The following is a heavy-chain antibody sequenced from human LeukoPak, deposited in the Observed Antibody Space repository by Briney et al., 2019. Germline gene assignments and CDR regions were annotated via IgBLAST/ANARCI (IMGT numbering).Heavy chain of an antibody. Sequence: GGSLRLSCAASGFTFSSYWMSWVRQAPGKGPEWVANIKQDGSEKYYVDSVKGRFTISRDNAKNSLYLQMNSLRAEDTAVYYCARDRSYDFWSGYYESGSYFDYWGQGTLVTVSS. V-gene: IGHV3-7*01. CDR1: GFTFSSYW. CDR2: IKQDGSEK. J-gene: IGHJ4*02. D-gene: IGHD3-3*01. CDR3: ARDRSYDFWSGYYESGSYFDY.